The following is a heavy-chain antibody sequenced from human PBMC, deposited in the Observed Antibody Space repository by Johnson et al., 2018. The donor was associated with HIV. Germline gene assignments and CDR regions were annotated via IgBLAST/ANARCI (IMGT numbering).Heavy chain of an antibody. D-gene: IGHD3-10*01. CDR2: ISYDGTKK. CDR1: GFSFSPYA. V-gene: IGHV3-30*04. Sequence: VQLVESGGGVVQHGRSLRLSCAASGFSFSPYALHWVRQTPGKGLEWVAVISYDGTKKNYADSVKGRFTISRDNSKNTLCLQMNSLRAEDTAVYYCAVLWFGDLWAVDIWGQGTKVTVSS. CDR3: AVLWFGDLWAVDI. J-gene: IGHJ3*02.